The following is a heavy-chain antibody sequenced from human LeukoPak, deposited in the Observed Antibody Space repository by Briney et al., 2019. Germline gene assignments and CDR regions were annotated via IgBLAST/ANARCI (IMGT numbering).Heavy chain of an antibody. V-gene: IGHV4-59*01. CDR2: IYYSGST. J-gene: IGHJ4*02. Sequence: SETLSLTCTVSGGSISSYYWSWIRQPPGKGLEWIGYIYYSGSTNYNPSLKSRVTISVDTSKNQFSLKLSSVTAADTAVYYCAGGYCSGGSCYARFDYWGQGTLSPSPQ. CDR1: GGSISSYY. D-gene: IGHD2-15*01. CDR3: AGGYCSGGSCYARFDY.